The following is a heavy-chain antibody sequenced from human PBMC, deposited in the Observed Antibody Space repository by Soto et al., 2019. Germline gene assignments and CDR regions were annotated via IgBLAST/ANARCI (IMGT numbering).Heavy chain of an antibody. CDR3: ARVVGYSYGRFDY. CDR1: GGSISSGGYS. D-gene: IGHD5-18*01. Sequence: SETLSLTCAVSGGSISSGGYSWSWIRQPPGKGLEWIGYIYHSGSTYYNPSLKSRVTISVDRSKNQFSLKLSSVTAADTAVYYCARVVGYSYGRFDYWGQGTLVTVSS. CDR2: IYHSGST. V-gene: IGHV4-30-2*01. J-gene: IGHJ4*02.